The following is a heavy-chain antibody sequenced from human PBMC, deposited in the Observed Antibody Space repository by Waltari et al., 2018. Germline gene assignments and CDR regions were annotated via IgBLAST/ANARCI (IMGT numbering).Heavy chain of an antibody. CDR3: AKVSQNAFDI. V-gene: IGHV3-23*01. CDR2: ISGSGGST. Sequence: EVQLLESGGGLVQPGGSLRLSWAASGFPFSSYAMSWVRQAPGKGREGVSAISGSGGSTYYADSVKGRFTIARDNSTHTLYLQMNSLRAEDTAVYYCAKVSQNAFDIWGQGTMVTVSS. CDR1: GFPFSSYA. J-gene: IGHJ3*02.